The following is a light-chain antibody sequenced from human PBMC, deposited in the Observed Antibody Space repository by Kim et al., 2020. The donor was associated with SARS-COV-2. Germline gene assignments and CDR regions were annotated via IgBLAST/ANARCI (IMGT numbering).Light chain of an antibody. CDR3: AAWDESLNGYV. J-gene: IGLJ1*01. CDR2: TIR. Sequence: DSTDCSARSAHIRRNATKCHQQPPGPAPNLLICTIRLRPSGVPDRFSGSKSGTSATLAISGLQSEDEADYYCAAWDESLNGYVFGTGTKVTVL. CDR1: SAHIRRNA. V-gene: IGLV1-44*01.